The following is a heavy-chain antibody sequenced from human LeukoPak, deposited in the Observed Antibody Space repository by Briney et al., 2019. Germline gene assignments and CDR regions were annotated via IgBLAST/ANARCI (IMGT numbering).Heavy chain of an antibody. D-gene: IGHD3-9*01. J-gene: IGHJ3*02. Sequence: ASVKVSCKASGGTFSSYAISWVRQAPGQGLEWMGGIIPIFGTANYAQKFQGRVTITADKSTSTAYMELSSLRSEDTAVYYCARDDYDILTGYYGAFDIWGQGTMVTVSS. CDR2: IIPIFGTA. CDR3: ARDDYDILTGYYGAFDI. V-gene: IGHV1-69*06. CDR1: GGTFSSYA.